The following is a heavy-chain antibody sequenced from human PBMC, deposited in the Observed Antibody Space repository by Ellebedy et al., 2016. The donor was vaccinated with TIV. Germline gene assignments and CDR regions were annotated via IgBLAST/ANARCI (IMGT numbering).Heavy chain of an antibody. CDR3: ATSITGTTTGDY. CDR2: IRDKAVTYAT. V-gene: IGHV3-73*01. CDR1: GFTFSGSS. Sequence: GESLKISCAASGFTFSGSSIHWVRRASGKGLEWVGRIRDKAVTYATAYAASLKGMFTISRDDSKNTAYLQMHSLEIEDTAVYYCATSITGTTTGDYWGQGTLVTVSS. D-gene: IGHD1-20*01. J-gene: IGHJ4*02.